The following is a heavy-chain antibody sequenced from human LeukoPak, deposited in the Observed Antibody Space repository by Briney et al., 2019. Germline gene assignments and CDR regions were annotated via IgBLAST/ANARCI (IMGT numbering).Heavy chain of an antibody. CDR3: ARVITTFRVSNWFDP. V-gene: IGHV4-34*01. CDR1: GGSFFPYY. Sequence: SETLSLTCAVYGGSFFPYYWSWIRQSPGKGLEWIGEINHSGRTNYNPSLKSRVTISVDTSKNQFSLKLSSVTAADTAVYYCARVITTFRVSNWFDPWGQGTLVTVSS. CDR2: INHSGRT. D-gene: IGHD3-22*01. J-gene: IGHJ5*02.